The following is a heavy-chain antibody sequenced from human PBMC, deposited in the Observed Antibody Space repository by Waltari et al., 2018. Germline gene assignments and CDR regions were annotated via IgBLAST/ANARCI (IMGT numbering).Heavy chain of an antibody. Sequence: QWQLVQSGAEVKKPGSSVKVSCKASGGPFSSYAISWVRQAPGQGLEWMGGIIRSFGAGNDEQKFQGRGTITADESTSTAYMELSSLRSEDTAWYYCARDKSGTTSMDYVDYWGQGTLVTVSS. V-gene: IGHV1-69*01. CDR2: IIRSFGAG. CDR3: ARDKSGTTSMDYVDY. J-gene: IGHJ4*02. CDR1: GGPFSSYA. D-gene: IGHD4-17*01.